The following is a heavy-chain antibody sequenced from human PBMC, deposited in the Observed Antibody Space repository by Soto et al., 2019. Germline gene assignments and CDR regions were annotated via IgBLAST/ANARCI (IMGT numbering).Heavy chain of an antibody. CDR1: GFTFNRHW. CDR3: ARSGYDFWSGYFPYQFDS. Sequence: VGSLRLSCAASGFTFNRHWMHWVRQAPGKGLVWVSRINTDGSNTTYADSVKGRFAISRDNAKNTLYLQMNSLRAEDTAVYYCARSGYDFWSGYFPYQFDSWGQGTLVTVSS. CDR2: INTDGSNT. V-gene: IGHV3-74*03. J-gene: IGHJ4*02. D-gene: IGHD3-3*01.